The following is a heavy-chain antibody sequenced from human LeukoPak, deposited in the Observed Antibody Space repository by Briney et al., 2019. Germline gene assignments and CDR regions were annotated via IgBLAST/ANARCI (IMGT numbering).Heavy chain of an antibody. D-gene: IGHD3-22*01. CDR1: GFTFDDYA. Sequence: GGSLRLSCAASGFTFDDYAMHWVRQAPGKGLEWVSLISGDGGSTYYADSVKGRFTISRENSKNSLYLQMNSLGTEDTALYYCAMNYYYDSSGYYSGAFDIWGQGTMVTVSS. V-gene: IGHV3-43*02. CDR3: AMNYYYDSSGYYSGAFDI. CDR2: ISGDGGST. J-gene: IGHJ3*02.